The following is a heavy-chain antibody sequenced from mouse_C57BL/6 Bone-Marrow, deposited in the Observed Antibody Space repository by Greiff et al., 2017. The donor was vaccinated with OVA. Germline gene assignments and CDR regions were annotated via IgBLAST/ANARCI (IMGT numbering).Heavy chain of an antibody. Sequence: QVQLQQSGAELVKPGASVKISCKASGYTFTDYYINWVKQRPGQGLEWIGKIGPGSGSTYYNEKFKGKATLTADKSSSTAYMQLSSLTSEDSAVYFCARIYYDYDVGNWYFDVWGTGTTVTVSS. CDR1: GYTFTDYY. J-gene: IGHJ1*03. CDR3: ARIYYDYDVGNWYFDV. V-gene: IGHV1-77*01. CDR2: IGPGSGST. D-gene: IGHD2-4*01.